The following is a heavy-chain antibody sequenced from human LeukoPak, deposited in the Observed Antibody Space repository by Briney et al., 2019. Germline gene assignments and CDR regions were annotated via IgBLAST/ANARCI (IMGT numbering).Heavy chain of an antibody. J-gene: IGHJ6*02. CDR1: GFTFSSYS. CDR2: ISSSSSTI. D-gene: IGHD6-13*01. V-gene: IGHV3-48*01. Sequence: GGSLRLSCAASGFTFSSYSMNWVRQAPGKGLEWVSYISSSSSTIYYADSVKGRFTISSDNANTSLYLQMNSLRAEDTAVYYCARGLGSSWTDYYYYYGMDVWGQGTTVTVSS. CDR3: ARGLGSSWTDYYYYYGMDV.